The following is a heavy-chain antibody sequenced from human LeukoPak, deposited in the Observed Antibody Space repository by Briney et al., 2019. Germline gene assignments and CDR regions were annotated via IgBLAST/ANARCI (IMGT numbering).Heavy chain of an antibody. CDR1: GFTFSSYS. Sequence: GRSLRLSSAASGFTFSSYSTNWVRPAPGKRLEWVSSISSSSSYIYYADSVKGRFTISRDNAKNSLYLQMNSLRAEDTAVYYCARDLELAPIAYCGGDCRGNFDYWGQGTLVTVSS. CDR3: ARDLELAPIAYCGGDCRGNFDY. V-gene: IGHV3-21*01. CDR2: ISSSSSYI. J-gene: IGHJ4*02. D-gene: IGHD2-21*02.